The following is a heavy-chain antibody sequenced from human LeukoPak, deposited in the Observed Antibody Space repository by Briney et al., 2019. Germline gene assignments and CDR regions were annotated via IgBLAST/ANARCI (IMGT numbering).Heavy chain of an antibody. CDR2: INHSGST. J-gene: IGHJ6*02. Sequence: PSETLSLTCAVYGGSFSGYYWSWIRQPPGKGLEWIGEINHSGSTNYNPSLKSRVTISLDTSKNQFSLRLSSVPAADTAVYYCARANYDILTGDFCGMDVWGQGTTVTVSS. V-gene: IGHV4-34*01. D-gene: IGHD3-9*01. CDR1: GGSFSGYY. CDR3: ARANYDILTGDFCGMDV.